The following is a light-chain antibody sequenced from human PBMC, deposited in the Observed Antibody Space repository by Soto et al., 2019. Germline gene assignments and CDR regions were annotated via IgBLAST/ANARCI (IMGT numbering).Light chain of an antibody. V-gene: IGKV2-28*01. J-gene: IGKJ1*01. CDR3: MQALQTPPS. CDR2: MGS. CDR1: QSLLHSNGYNY. Sequence: EIVMTQSPLSLPVTPVETASISCRSRQSLLHSNGYNYLDWYLQKPGESPQLLIAMGSHRASGVNDRFSGSGSGTDFKLKISRVEAEDVGVDYSMQALQTPPSFGKGTKVEIK.